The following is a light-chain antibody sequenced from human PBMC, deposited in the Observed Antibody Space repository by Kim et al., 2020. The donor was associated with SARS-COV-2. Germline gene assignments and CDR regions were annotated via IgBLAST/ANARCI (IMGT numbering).Light chain of an antibody. CDR1: QSINSY. V-gene: IGKV1-39*01. CDR2: DAS. J-gene: IGKJ4*01. CDR3: QQTSNMPIT. Sequence: ASIGDRVTITCRASQSINSYLKWDQQKPGIAPKLLIYDASSLQSGVPPRFSGSGSGTDFTLTISSLQPEDFATYYCQQTSNMPITFGGGTKVDIK.